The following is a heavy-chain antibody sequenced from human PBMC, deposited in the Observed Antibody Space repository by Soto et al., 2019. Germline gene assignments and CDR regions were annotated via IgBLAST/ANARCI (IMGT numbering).Heavy chain of an antibody. V-gene: IGHV3-64*01. CDR1: GFTFSSYA. D-gene: IGHD4-17*01. Sequence: EVQLVESGGGLVQLGGSLRLSCAASGFTFSSYAMHWVRQAPGKGLEYVSAISSNGGSTYYANSVKGRFTISRDNSKNTLYLQMGSLRAEDMAVYYCARDRNDYGDYSDACDIWGQGTMVTVSS. J-gene: IGHJ3*02. CDR2: ISSNGGST. CDR3: ARDRNDYGDYSDACDI.